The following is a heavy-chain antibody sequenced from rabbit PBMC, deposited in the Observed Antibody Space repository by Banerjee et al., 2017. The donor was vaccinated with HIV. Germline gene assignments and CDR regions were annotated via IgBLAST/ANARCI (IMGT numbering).Heavy chain of an antibody. V-gene: IGHV1S45*01. Sequence: QEQLVESGGGLFQPGGSLTLTCTASGFDLSSYYDMCWVRQAPGKGLELIACIYTSIGSTWYASWAKGRFTISKTSSTTVTLQMTSLTAADTATYFCARERYGDGTGDYDLWGQGTLVTVS. CDR3: ARERYGDGTGDYDL. D-gene: IGHD7-1*01. CDR2: IYTSIGST. J-gene: IGHJ3*01. CDR1: GFDLSSYYD.